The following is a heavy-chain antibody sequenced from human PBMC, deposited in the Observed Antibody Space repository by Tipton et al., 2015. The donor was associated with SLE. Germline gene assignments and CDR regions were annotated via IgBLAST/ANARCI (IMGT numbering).Heavy chain of an antibody. D-gene: IGHD3-22*01. J-gene: IGHJ4*02. CDR3: ASKYFYDSDGFRY. V-gene: IGHV4-61*09. Sequence: TLSLTCTVSGVSISSGSCYWSWIWQPAGKGLEWIGHIYTDGSTNYNPSLKSRVSLSVDTSKNQFSLKLSSVTAADTAVYYCASKYFYDSDGFRYWGQGTLVTVSS. CDR1: GVSISSGSCY. CDR2: IYTDGST.